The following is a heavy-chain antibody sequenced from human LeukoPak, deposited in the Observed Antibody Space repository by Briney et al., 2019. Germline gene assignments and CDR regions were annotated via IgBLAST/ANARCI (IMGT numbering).Heavy chain of an antibody. J-gene: IGHJ4*02. V-gene: IGHV1-2*02. CDR2: INPNSGGT. CDR3: ARGTILEWLLFDY. D-gene: IGHD3-3*01. CDR1: GYTFTGYY. Sequence: GASVKVSCKASGYTFTGYYMHWVRQAPGQGLEWMGWINPNSGGTNYAQKFQGRVTMTRDTSISTAYMELSRLRSDDTAVYYCARGTILEWLLFDYWGRGTLVTVSS.